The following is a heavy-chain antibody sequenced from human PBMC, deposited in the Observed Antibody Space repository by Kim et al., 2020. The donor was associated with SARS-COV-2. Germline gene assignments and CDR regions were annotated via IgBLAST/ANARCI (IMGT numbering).Heavy chain of an antibody. J-gene: IGHJ6*02. CDR2: ISGSGVST. CDR3: AKPKAADGSGRYPLHYYYYFGMDV. Sequence: GGSLRLSCAASGFSFSSYAMSWVRQAPGKGLEWVSAISGSGVSTYYADSVKGRFTISRDNSKNTLYLQMNSLRAEDTAVYYCAKPKAADGSGRYPLHYYYYFGMDVWGQGTTVTVSS. V-gene: IGHV3-23*01. CDR1: GFSFSSYA. D-gene: IGHD3-10*01.